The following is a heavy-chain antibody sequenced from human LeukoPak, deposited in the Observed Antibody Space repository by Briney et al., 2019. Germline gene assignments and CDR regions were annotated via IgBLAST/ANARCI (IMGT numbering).Heavy chain of an antibody. CDR3: AKEEYYDSSGCYYVPLDAFDI. Sequence: GGSLRLSCAASGFTFSSYAMSWLRQAPEKGLEWVSAISGSGGSTYYADSVKGRFTISRDNSKNTLYLQMNSLRAEDTAVYYCAKEEYYDSSGCYYVPLDAFDIWGQGTMVTVSS. J-gene: IGHJ3*02. CDR1: GFTFSSYA. D-gene: IGHD3-22*01. V-gene: IGHV3-23*01. CDR2: ISGSGGST.